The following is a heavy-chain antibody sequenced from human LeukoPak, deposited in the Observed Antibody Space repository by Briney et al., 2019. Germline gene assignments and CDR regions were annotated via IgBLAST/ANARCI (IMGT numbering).Heavy chain of an antibody. CDR3: ATSGYSSGWPDY. Sequence: GGSLRLSCAASGFTLSTYEMTWVRQAPGKGLEWVAVISYDGSNKYYADSVKGRLTISRDNSKNTLYLQMNSLRAEDTAVYYCATSGYSSGWPDYWGQGTLVTVSS. CDR2: ISYDGSNK. J-gene: IGHJ4*02. CDR1: GFTLSTYE. D-gene: IGHD6-19*01. V-gene: IGHV3-30*03.